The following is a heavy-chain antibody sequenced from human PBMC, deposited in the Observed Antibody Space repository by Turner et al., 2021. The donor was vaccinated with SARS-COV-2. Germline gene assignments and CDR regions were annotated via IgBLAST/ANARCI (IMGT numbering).Heavy chain of an antibody. CDR3: AKGGCYYDILTGSYFDY. CDR2: ISYDGSNK. V-gene: IGHV3-30*18. Sequence: QVQLVASGGGVVQPGRYLRLSCEASGFTFSSYGMHWVRQAPGKGLEWVAVISYDGSNKYYADSVKGRFTISRDNSKNTLYLQMNSLRAEDTAVYYCAKGGCYYDILTGSYFDYWGQGTLVTVSS. D-gene: IGHD3-9*01. CDR1: GFTFSSYG. J-gene: IGHJ4*02.